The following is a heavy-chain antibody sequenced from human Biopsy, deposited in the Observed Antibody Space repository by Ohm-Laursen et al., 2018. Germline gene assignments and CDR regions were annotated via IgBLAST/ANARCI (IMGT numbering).Heavy chain of an antibody. CDR1: GFGMYA. Sequence: SLRLSCTTSGFGMYAMHWVRQPPGKGLEWLAVIAYDGSNKYYAESVKGRFTISRDRSRDTVHLQMNSLRYEDTALYYCAKDGGQWLGGAFDIWGHGTMVSVSS. D-gene: IGHD6-19*01. V-gene: IGHV3-30*18. J-gene: IGHJ3*02. CDR3: AKDGGQWLGGAFDI. CDR2: IAYDGSNK.